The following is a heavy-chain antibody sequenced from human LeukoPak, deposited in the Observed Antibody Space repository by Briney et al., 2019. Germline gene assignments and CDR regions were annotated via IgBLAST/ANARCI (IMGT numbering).Heavy chain of an antibody. V-gene: IGHV3-30*02. Sequence: GGSLRLSCAASGFTFSSYGMHWVRQAPGKGLEWVAFIRYDGSNKYYADSVKGRFTISRDNSKNTLYLQMNSLRAEDTAVYYCAKDLRAAAGTRLLFDYWGQGTLVTVSS. J-gene: IGHJ4*02. CDR3: AKDLRAAAGTRLLFDY. D-gene: IGHD6-13*01. CDR1: GFTFSSYG. CDR2: IRYDGSNK.